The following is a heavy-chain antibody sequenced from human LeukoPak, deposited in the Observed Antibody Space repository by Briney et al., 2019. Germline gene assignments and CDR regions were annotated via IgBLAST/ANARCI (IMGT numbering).Heavy chain of an antibody. CDR3: ARDDDVYGIDY. CDR1: GFTFSGNW. V-gene: IGHV3-74*01. CDR2: IKKDGTYR. Sequence: PGGSLRLSCVVSGFTFSGNWMHWVRQGPGKGLMCVARIKKDGTYRDYADSVKGRFTISRDNAKNTLFLQMDSLRDEDTAVYYCARDDDVYGIDYWGQGILVTVSS. J-gene: IGHJ4*02. D-gene: IGHD3-16*01.